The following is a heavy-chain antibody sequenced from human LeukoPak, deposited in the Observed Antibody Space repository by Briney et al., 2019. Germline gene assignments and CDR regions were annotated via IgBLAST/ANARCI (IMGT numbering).Heavy chain of an antibody. CDR2: IWYDGSKK. V-gene: IGHV3-33*01. Sequence: PGRSLKLSCAASGFIFNNYAIHWVRQAPGKGLEWVASIWYDGSKKFYADSVKGRFTISRDNSKNTLYLQMNSLRAEDTAVYYCARDLGHRGHYYGMDVWGQGTTVTVSS. J-gene: IGHJ6*02. D-gene: IGHD3-16*01. CDR3: ARDLGHRGHYYGMDV. CDR1: GFIFNNYA.